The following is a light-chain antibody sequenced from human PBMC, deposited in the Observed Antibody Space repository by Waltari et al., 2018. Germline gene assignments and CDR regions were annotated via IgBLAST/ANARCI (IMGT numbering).Light chain of an antibody. V-gene: IGKV1-39*01. CDR2: AAS. Sequence: DIQMAQSTSSLSAPLADRFTIPCRASQIINNYLNWYQQKPGTAPKLLIYAASRLESWVPSRFSGSGSGTDYTLTISGLQPEDFATYYCHQSYSSHSFGQGTKLGVK. CDR1: QIINNY. J-gene: IGKJ2*03. CDR3: HQSYSSHS.